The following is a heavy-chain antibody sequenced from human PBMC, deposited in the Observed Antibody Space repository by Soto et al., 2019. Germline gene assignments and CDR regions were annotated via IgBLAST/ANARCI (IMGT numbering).Heavy chain of an antibody. J-gene: IGHJ5*02. CDR1: GFTFSSYA. V-gene: IGHV3-30-3*01. CDR3: ARDLYCSGGSCSSGWFDP. CDR2: ISYDGSNK. Sequence: QVQLVESGGGVVQPGRSLRLSCAASGFTFSSYAMHWVRQAPGKGLECVAVISYDGSNKYYADSVKGRFTISRDNSKNTLYLQMNSLRAEDTAVYYCARDLYCSGGSCSSGWFDPWGQGTLVTVSS. D-gene: IGHD2-15*01.